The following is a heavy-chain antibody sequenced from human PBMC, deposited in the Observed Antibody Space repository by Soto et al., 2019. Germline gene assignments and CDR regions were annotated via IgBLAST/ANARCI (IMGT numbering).Heavy chain of an antibody. CDR1: GGSISSGGYY. CDR2: IYYSGST. Sequence: QVQLQESGPGLVKPSQTLSLTCTVSGGSISSGGYYWSWIRQHPGKGLEWIGYIYYSGSTYYNPSLKSRVTVSVDTSKNQFYLKLSSVTAADTAVYYCARESTVSSGDFDIWGKGTMVTVSS. V-gene: IGHV4-31*03. D-gene: IGHD4-17*01. J-gene: IGHJ3*02. CDR3: ARESTVSSGDFDI.